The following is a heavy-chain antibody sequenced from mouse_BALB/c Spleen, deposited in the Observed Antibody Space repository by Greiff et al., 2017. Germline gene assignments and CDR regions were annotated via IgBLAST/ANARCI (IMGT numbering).Heavy chain of an antibody. Sequence: EVKLMESGGGLVKPGGSLKLSCAASGFTFSSYAMSWVRQSPEKRLEWVAEISSGGSYTYYPDTVTGRFTISRDNAKNTLYLEMSSLRSEDTAMYYCARDGYYDGYLYYFDYWGQGTTLTVSS. J-gene: IGHJ2*01. CDR3: ARDGYYDGYLYYFDY. CDR2: ISSGGSYT. V-gene: IGHV5-9-4*01. CDR1: GFTFSSYA. D-gene: IGHD2-3*01.